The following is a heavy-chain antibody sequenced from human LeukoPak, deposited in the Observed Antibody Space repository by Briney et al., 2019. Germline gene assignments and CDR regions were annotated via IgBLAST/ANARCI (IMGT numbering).Heavy chain of an antibody. CDR1: GYTFTSYG. CDR3: AVSVSGWYLYYFDY. CDR2: ISAYNGNT. D-gene: IGHD6-19*01. V-gene: IGHV1-18*01. J-gene: IGHJ4*02. Sequence: GASVKVSCKASGYTFTSYGISWVRQAPGQGLEWMGWISAYNGNTNYAQKLQGRVTMTTDTSTSTAYMELRSLRSDDTAVYYCAVSVSGWYLYYFDYWGQGTLVTVSS.